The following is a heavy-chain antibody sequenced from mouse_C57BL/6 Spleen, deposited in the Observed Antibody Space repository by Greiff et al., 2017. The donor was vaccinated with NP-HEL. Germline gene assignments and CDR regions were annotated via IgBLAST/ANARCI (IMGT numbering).Heavy chain of an antibody. Sequence: VQLQQSGPELVKPGASVKISCKASGYTFTDYYMNWVKQSHGKSLEWIGDINPNNGGTSYNQKFKGKATLTVDKSSSTAYMELRSLTSEDSAVYYCARPHMDYWGQGTTLTVSS. J-gene: IGHJ2*01. CDR2: INPNNGGT. CDR3: ARPHMDY. V-gene: IGHV1-26*01. CDR1: GYTFTDYY.